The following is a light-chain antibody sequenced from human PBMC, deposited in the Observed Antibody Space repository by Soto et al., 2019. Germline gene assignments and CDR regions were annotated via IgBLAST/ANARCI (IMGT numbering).Light chain of an antibody. J-gene: IGKJ2*01. CDR3: QQRGNWPLT. Sequence: EVVLTQSPATLSLSPGERATLSCRASQSVASYLAWYQQKPGQAPRLLIYDASSRATGIPARFSGSGSGTDFTLTISSLDPEDFAVYSCQQRGNWPLTFGQGTKLEIK. CDR1: QSVASY. V-gene: IGKV3-11*01. CDR2: DAS.